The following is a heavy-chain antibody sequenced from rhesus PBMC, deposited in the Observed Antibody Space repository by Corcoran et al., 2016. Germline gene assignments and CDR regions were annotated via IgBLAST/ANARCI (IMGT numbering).Heavy chain of an antibody. CDR1: GFSLRPIGMV. V-gene: IGHV2-1*01. D-gene: IGHD3-16*01. Sequence: QVTLKESGPALVKPTQTLTLTCTFSGFSLRPIGMVVGWIRHPPGKTLEWLAHIYWDDDKRYSTSLKSRLTMSKDTSKNQVVLTMTNMDSVDTATYYCVRRRDYSADAFDFWGQGLRVTVSS. CDR3: VRRRDYSADAFDF. J-gene: IGHJ3*01. CDR2: IYWDDDK.